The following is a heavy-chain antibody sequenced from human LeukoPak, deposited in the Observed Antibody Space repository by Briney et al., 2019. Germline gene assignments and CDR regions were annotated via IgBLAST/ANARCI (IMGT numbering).Heavy chain of an antibody. D-gene: IGHD5-12*01. J-gene: IGHJ4*02. V-gene: IGHV4-59*08. CDR3: VRHEGIGDSGNYYFHS. CDR2: VYDSGST. CDR1: GGSIRGYY. Sequence: SETLSLTCTVSGGSIRGYYCSWVRQTPGKGQEWIGYVYDSGSTNYTPSLKSRVTMSMDTSKNQFSLHLRSVTAADTAVYYCVRHEGIGDSGNYYFHSWGQGALVTVSS.